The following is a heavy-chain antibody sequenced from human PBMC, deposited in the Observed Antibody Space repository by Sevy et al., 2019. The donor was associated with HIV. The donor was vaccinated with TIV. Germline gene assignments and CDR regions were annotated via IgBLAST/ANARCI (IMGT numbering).Heavy chain of an antibody. CDR3: ARGENNDEFFQY. J-gene: IGHJ1*01. D-gene: IGHD1-26*01. CDR1: GFMFSDYY. CDR2: TSYDGSHK. Sequence: GGSLRLSCVTSGFMFSDYYMSWIRQAPGQGPEWVAVTSYDGSHKYYADSVKGRFTVSRDNSRNILSLEMNSLRRDDTAVYYCARGENNDEFFQYWGQGTLVTVSS. V-gene: IGHV3-30*03.